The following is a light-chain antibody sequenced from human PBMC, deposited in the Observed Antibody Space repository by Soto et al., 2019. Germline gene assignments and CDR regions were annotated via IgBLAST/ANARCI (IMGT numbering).Light chain of an antibody. CDR3: SSYADTNSYV. CDR1: SSDIGGYDF. Sequence: QSVLTQPPSASGSPGQAVTISCTGTSSDIGGYDFVPWYQVRPGEAPQLIIYNVNGRPSGVPRRFSGSKSGNTASLTVSGLQAVDEADYYCSSYADTNSYVFGTGTKVTVL. J-gene: IGLJ1*01. V-gene: IGLV2-8*01. CDR2: NVN.